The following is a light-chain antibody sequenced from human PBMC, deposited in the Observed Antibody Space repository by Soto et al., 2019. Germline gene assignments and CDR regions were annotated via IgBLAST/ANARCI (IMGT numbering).Light chain of an antibody. Sequence: EIVMTQSPATLSLSQGERATISCRASQSVYSNLAWYQQKPGQTPRLLIYESSTRATGIPARFSGGGSGTEFTLTISSLQSEDFADYFCQQYQSWPLTFGGGTKVEIK. CDR3: QQYQSWPLT. J-gene: IGKJ4*01. CDR2: ESS. CDR1: QSVYSN. V-gene: IGKV3-15*01.